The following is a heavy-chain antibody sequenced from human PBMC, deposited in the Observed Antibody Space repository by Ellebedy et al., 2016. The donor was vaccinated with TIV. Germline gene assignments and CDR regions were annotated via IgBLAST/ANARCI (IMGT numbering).Heavy chain of an antibody. J-gene: IGHJ4*02. CDR1: GFTFSSYA. Sequence: GESLKISCTASGFTFSSYAMSWVRQAPGKGLEWVSTISDTGGRTYYEDSVEGRFIITRDNSKKTLYLQMNSLRGEDTAVYYCAKGRGGGSDSPTPTYYFDYWGLGTLVTVSS. D-gene: IGHD2/OR15-2a*01. CDR2: ISDTGGRT. CDR3: AKGRGGGSDSPTPTYYFDY. V-gene: IGHV3-23*01.